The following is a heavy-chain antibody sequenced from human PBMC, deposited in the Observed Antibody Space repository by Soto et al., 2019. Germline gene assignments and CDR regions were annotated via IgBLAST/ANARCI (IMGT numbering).Heavy chain of an antibody. Sequence: SETLCLTCTVDGGSFSGYDWSWIRQQTGKGLEWIGEINHSGSTNYNPSLKSRVTISVDTSKNQFSLKLSSVTAADTAVYYCARGPSHSGWYMRQTIDYWGQGTLVTVSS. CDR2: INHSGST. D-gene: IGHD6-19*01. J-gene: IGHJ4*02. CDR3: ARGPSHSGWYMRQTIDY. V-gene: IGHV4-34*01. CDR1: GGSFSGYD.